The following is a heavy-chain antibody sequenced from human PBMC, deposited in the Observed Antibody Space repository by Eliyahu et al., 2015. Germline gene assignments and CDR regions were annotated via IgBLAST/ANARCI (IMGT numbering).Heavy chain of an antibody. CDR2: INHSGSX. D-gene: IGHD3-10*01. CDR1: GGXXSGYY. J-gene: IGHJ4*02. V-gene: IGHV4-34*01. CDR3: ARGLWYEN. Sequence: QVQLQQWGAGLLKPSETXSLXCAVYGGXXSGYYWSWIRQPPGKGLXWIGEINHSGSXNYXPSLKSRVTISVDTSKNQFSLKLSSVTAADTAVYYCARGLWYENWGQGTLVTVSS.